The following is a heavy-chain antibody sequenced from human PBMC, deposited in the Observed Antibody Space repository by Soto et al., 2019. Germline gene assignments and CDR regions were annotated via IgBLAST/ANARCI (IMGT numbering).Heavy chain of an antibody. CDR1: GYSFTSYW. J-gene: IGHJ6*02. CDR3: ARGDIVGATSYYYYGMEV. CDR2: IYPGDSDT. D-gene: IGHD1-26*01. Sequence: GESLKISCKGSGYSFTSYWIGWVRQMPVKGLEWMGIIYPGDSDTRYSPSFQGQVTISADKSISTAYLQWSSLKASDTAMYYCARGDIVGATSYYYYGMEVWGQGTTVTVSS. V-gene: IGHV5-51*01.